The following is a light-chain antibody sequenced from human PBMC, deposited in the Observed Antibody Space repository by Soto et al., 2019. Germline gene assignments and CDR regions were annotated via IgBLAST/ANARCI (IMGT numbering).Light chain of an antibody. J-gene: IGKJ4*01. CDR2: AAS. CDR1: QNIDTY. V-gene: IGKV1-39*01. Sequence: DIQLTQSPSSLSASVGDRVTITCRTSQNIDTYLNWYHQKPGEAPKLLIYAASSLQNGVPVRFSGRGSGTGFTLTISGLQPEDCGTYYCQQSHRTPLTFGGGTKVEVQ. CDR3: QQSHRTPLT.